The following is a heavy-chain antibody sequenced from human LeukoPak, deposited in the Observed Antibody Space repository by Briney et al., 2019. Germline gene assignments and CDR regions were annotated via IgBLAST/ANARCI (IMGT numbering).Heavy chain of an antibody. J-gene: IGHJ4*02. CDR2: ISSSGSTI. V-gene: IGHV3-48*03. CDR1: GFTFSSYE. CDR3: ARGGAGYYFDS. D-gene: IGHD6-19*01. Sequence: GGSLRLSCAASGFTFSSYEMNWVRQAPGKGLEWVSYISSSGSTIYYADSVKGRFTISRDNAKNSLYLHMNSLRAEDTAVYYCARGGAGYYFDSWGQGTLLTVSS.